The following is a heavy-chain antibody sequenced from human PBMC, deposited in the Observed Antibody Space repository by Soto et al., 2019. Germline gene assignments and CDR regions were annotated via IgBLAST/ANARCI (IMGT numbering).Heavy chain of an antibody. D-gene: IGHD6-13*01. CDR1: GFTFSSYA. CDR2: ISYDGSNK. CDR3: ARSWGDYSSSWYGQFYY. Sequence: QVQLVESGGGVVQPGRSLRLSCAASGFTFSSYAMHWVRQAPGKGLEWVAVISYDGSNKYYADSVKGRFTISRDNSNNTLYLQMNSLRAEETAVYYCARSWGDYSSSWYGQFYYWGQGTLVTVSS. J-gene: IGHJ4*02. V-gene: IGHV3-30-3*01.